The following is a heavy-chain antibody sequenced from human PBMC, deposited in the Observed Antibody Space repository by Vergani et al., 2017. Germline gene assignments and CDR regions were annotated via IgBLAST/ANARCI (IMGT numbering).Heavy chain of an antibody. Sequence: QLQLQESGPGLVKPSETLSLTCTVSGGPISSSSYYWGWIRQPPGKGLEWIGGIYYSGSTYYNPSLKSRVTISVDTSKNQFSLKLSSVTAADTAVYDCARQGGSYYWADYWGQGTLVTVSS. J-gene: IGHJ4*02. CDR2: IYYSGST. V-gene: IGHV4-39*01. D-gene: IGHD1-26*01. CDR1: GGPISSSSYY. CDR3: ARQGGSYYWADY.